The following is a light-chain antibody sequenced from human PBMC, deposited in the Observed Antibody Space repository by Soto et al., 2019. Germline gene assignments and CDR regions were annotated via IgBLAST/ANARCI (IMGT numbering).Light chain of an antibody. CDR2: AAS. Sequence: DVQMIQSPSSLSASVGDRVSITCRASQDISNYLAWFQQKPGKAPKSLIFAASSLQSGVPRRFSGSVSRTEFTLTITGLLPEDFATYYCHQYYSFPLTFGHGTRVDI. CDR1: QDISNY. CDR3: HQYYSFPLT. V-gene: IGKV1-16*01. J-gene: IGKJ3*01.